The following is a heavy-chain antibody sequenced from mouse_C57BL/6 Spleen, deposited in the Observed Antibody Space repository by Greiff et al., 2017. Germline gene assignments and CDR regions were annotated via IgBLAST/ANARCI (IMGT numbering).Heavy chain of an antibody. CDR1: GYSITSGYY. CDR3: AREKDYGNYDYAMDY. CDR2: ISYDGSN. J-gene: IGHJ4*01. D-gene: IGHD2-1*01. Sequence: EVQLVESGPGLVKPSQSLSLTCSVTGYSITSGYYWNWIRQFPGNKLEWMGYISYDGSNNYNPSLKNRISITRDTSKNQFFLKLNSVTTEDTATYYCAREKDYGNYDYAMDYWGQGTSVTVSS. V-gene: IGHV3-6*01.